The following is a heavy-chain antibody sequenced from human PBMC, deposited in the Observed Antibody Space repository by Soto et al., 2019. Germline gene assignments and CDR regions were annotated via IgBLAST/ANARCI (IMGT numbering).Heavy chain of an antibody. CDR3: AKEEVVAAAGKYYYYYGMDV. D-gene: IGHD6-13*01. V-gene: IGHV3-43*01. CDR2: ISWDGGST. CDR1: GFTFDDYT. J-gene: IGHJ6*02. Sequence: GGSLRLSCAASGFTFDDYTMHWVRQAPGKGLEWVSLISWDGGSTYYADSVKGRFTISRDNSKNSLYLQMNSLRTEDTALYYCAKEEVVAAAGKYYYYYGMDVWGQGTTVTVSS.